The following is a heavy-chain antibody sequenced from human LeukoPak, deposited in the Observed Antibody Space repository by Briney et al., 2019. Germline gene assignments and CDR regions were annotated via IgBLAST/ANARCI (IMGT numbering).Heavy chain of an antibody. V-gene: IGHV4-59*12. J-gene: IGHJ3*02. Sequence: SETLSLTCSVSGGSISSYYWSWIRQPPGKGLEWIGNIYYRGSTNYNPSLKSRVTISVDLSKNHFSLRVNSVTAADTAVYYCAKSNGYGLVDIWGRGTMVTVSS. CDR1: GGSISSYY. CDR2: IYYRGST. CDR3: AKSNGYGLVDI. D-gene: IGHD3-10*01.